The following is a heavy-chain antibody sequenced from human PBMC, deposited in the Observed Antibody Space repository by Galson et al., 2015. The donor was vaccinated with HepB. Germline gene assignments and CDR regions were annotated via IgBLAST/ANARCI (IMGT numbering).Heavy chain of an antibody. CDR1: GFTFGSYG. D-gene: IGHD3-22*01. V-gene: IGHV3-30*02. J-gene: IGHJ4*02. CDR3: AKETSNVYLGALDS. Sequence: SLRLSCAASGFTFGSYGMHWVRQAPGKGLEWVAFIQYDVSNKYYADSVKGRFTISRDNSKNTLYLQMNSLRVGDTAVYYCAKETSNVYLGALDSWGQGTLVTVSS. CDR2: IQYDVSNK.